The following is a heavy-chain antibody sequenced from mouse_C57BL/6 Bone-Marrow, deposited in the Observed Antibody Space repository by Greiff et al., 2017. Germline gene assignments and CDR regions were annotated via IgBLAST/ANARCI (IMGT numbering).Heavy chain of an antibody. CDR2: IYPGSGNT. Sequence: QVQLKESGAELVRPGASVKLSCKASGYTFTDYYINWVKQRPGQGLEWIARIYPGSGNTYSNEMFKGKATLTAEKSSSTAYMQLSSLTSEDSAVYFCARRTVVAYYYAMDYWGQGTSVTVSS. CDR3: ARRTVVAYYYAMDY. J-gene: IGHJ4*01. D-gene: IGHD1-1*01. V-gene: IGHV1-76*01. CDR1: GYTFTDYY.